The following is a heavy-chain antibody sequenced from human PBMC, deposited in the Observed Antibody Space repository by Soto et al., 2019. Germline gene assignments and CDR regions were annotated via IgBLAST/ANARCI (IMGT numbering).Heavy chain of an antibody. CDR2: IYYSGST. J-gene: IGHJ6*03. CDR3: AGGSDGGDYVSYYYYYMDV. D-gene: IGHD4-17*01. Sequence: SEPLSLTCTVSGGSISSYYWSWIRQPPGKGLEWIGYIYYSGSTNYNPSLKSRVTISVDTSKNQFSLKLSSVTAADTAVYYCAGGSDGGDYVSYYYYYMDVWGKGTTVTVSS. CDR1: GGSISSYY. V-gene: IGHV4-59*01.